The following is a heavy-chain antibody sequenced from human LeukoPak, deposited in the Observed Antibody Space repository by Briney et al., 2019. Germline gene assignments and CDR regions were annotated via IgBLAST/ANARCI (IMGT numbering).Heavy chain of an antibody. V-gene: IGHV3-48*01. CDR2: ISSGSSTI. CDR3: ARVRSVPDY. CDR1: GFTVSSSY. J-gene: IGHJ4*02. D-gene: IGHD3-10*01. Sequence: GGSLRLSCAASGFTVSSSYMSWVRQAPGKGLEWVSYISSGSSTIYYADSVKGRFTISRDNAKNSLYLQMNSLRAEDTAVYYCARVRSVPDYWGQGTLVTVSS.